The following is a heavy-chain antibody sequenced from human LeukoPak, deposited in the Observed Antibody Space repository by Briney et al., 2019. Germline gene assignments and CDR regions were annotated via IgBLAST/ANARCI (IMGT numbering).Heavy chain of an antibody. CDR2: IGISSGNT. CDR1: GFNFIDYS. CDR3: ARDHRYAFDN. J-gene: IGHJ4*01. Sequence: GGSLRLSCAASGFNFIDYSMKWVRQAPGKGLEWISYIGISSGNTKYADSVKGRFTISRDKARTSLYLQMNSLRVEDTAMYYCARDHRYAFDNWGHGTLVTVSS. D-gene: IGHD5-12*01. V-gene: IGHV3-48*01.